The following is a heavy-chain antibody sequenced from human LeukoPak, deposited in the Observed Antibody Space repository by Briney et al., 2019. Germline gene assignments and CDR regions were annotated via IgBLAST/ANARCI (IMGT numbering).Heavy chain of an antibody. CDR2: INPNSGGT. CDR3: ARIGYNHYFDY. V-gene: IGHV1-2*02. CDR1: GYTYTDYY. Sequence: ASVKVSCKASGYTYTDYYLHWVRQAPGQGLEWMGWINPNSGGTNYAQTFQGRVTMTRDTSITTAYLELSRLRSDDTAVYYCARIGYNHYFDYWGQGTLVTVSS. D-gene: IGHD1-14*01. J-gene: IGHJ4*02.